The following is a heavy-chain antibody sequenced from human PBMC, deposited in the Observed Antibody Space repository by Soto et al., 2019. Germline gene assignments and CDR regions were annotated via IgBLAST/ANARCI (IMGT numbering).Heavy chain of an antibody. CDR3: ARDRIGEARPPLDS. CDR1: GYPFTTYA. V-gene: IGHV1-3*04. CDR2: ISTDNGNT. J-gene: IGHJ4*02. D-gene: IGHD6-6*01. Sequence: QVQLVQSGAEVKKPGASVKVSCKASGYPFTTYAIHWVRQAPGQRLEWMGWISTDNGNTKYSKKFQGRLTITKDTSASTAYMELNSLRSEDTAVYYCARDRIGEARPPLDSWGQGPLVTVSS.